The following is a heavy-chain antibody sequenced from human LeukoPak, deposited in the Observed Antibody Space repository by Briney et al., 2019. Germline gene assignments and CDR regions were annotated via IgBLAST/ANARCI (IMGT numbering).Heavy chain of an antibody. CDR1: GFTFSSYA. D-gene: IGHD2-2*01. CDR3: ARDGIVVVPAAKVRYSYGWSFFDY. J-gene: IGHJ4*02. CDR2: ISYDGSNK. Sequence: PGRSLRLSCAASGFTFSSYAMHWVRQAPGKGLEWVAVISYDGSNKYYADSVKGRFTISRDNSKNTLYLQMNSLRAEDTAVYYCARDGIVVVPAAKVRYSYGWSFFDYWGQGTLVTVSS. V-gene: IGHV3-30-3*01.